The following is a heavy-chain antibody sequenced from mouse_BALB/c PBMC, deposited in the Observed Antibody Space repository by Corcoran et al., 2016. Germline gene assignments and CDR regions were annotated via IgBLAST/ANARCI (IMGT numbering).Heavy chain of an antibody. V-gene: IGHV1-26*01. Sequence: EVQLQQSGPELVKPGASVKMSCKASGYTFTDYYMKWVKQSHGKCLEWIGDINPNNGDTGYNQKFKGKATLTVDNSSSTAYMQLNSLTSEDSAVYYCARDCDWYFDVWGAGTTVTVSS. CDR2: INPNNGDT. J-gene: IGHJ1*01. CDR3: ARDCDWYFDV. CDR1: GYTFTDYY.